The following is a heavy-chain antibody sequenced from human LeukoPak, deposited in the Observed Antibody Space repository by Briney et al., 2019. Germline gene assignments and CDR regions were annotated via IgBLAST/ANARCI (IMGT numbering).Heavy chain of an antibody. D-gene: IGHD2-2*01. CDR3: AKDLPPLRSQPRGAFDI. CDR2: ISGSGGST. Sequence: GGSLRLSCAASGFTFSSYAMSWVRQAPGKGLEWVSAISGSGGSTYYADSVKGRFTISRDNSKNTLYLQMNSLRAEDTAVYYCAKDLPPLRSQPRGAFDIWGQGTMVTVSS. V-gene: IGHV3-23*01. J-gene: IGHJ3*02. CDR1: GFTFSSYA.